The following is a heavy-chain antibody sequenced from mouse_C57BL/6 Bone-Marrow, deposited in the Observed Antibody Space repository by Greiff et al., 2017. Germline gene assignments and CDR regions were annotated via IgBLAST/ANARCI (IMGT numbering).Heavy chain of an antibody. CDR1: GFTFSDYG. CDR3: ARHLFMDY. D-gene: IGHD2-3*01. CDR2: ISNLAYSI. J-gene: IGHJ4*01. Sequence: EVKVVESGGGLVQPGGSLKLSCAASGFTFSDYGMAWVRQAPRKGPEWVAFISNLAYSIYYADTVTGRFTITRENGKNTLYLEMSSLRSEDTAMYYCARHLFMDYWGQGTSVTVSS. V-gene: IGHV5-15*01.